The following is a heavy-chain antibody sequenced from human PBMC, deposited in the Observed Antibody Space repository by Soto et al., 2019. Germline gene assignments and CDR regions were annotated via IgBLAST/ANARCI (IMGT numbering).Heavy chain of an antibody. CDR2: IGDSGART. J-gene: IGHJ4*02. CDR3: VKDDVSGIPFSDY. V-gene: IGHV3-23*01. Sequence: QLLESGGGLVQPGGSLRLSCAASGFTFSNHDMTWVRQAPGKGLEWVSTIGDSGARTYYVDSVRGRFTISRDNSRNTLYLQMNDLRAEDTAVYYCVKDDVSGIPFSDYWGRGTLVTVSS. D-gene: IGHD1-1*01. CDR1: GFTFSNHD.